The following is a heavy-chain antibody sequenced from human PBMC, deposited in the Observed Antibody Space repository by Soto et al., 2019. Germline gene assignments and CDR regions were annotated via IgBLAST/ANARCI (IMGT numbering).Heavy chain of an antibody. J-gene: IGHJ5*02. D-gene: IGHD3-10*01. CDR2: INHSGST. CDR1: GGSFSGYY. V-gene: IGHV4-34*01. Sequence: QVQLQQWGAGLLKPSETLSLTCAVYGGSFSGYYWSWIRQPPGKGLEWIGEINHSGSTNYNPSLKSRITISVDTSKNQFSLKLSSVPAADTAVYYWGSNSSGSPSWFDPWGQGTLVTVSS. CDR3: GSNSSGSPSWFDP.